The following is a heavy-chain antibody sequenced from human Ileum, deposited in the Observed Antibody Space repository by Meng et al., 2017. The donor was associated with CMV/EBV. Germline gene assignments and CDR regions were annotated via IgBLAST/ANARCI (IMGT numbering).Heavy chain of an antibody. D-gene: IGHD3-10*01. J-gene: IGHJ5*02. V-gene: IGHV3-7*01. CDR3: ARDEGVLGWFDP. CDR1: GFTFSSYW. CDR2: IKQDGSEQ. Sequence: GGSLRLSCAASGFTFSSYWMSWVRQSPGKGLEWVANIKQDGSEQYYVDSVKGRFAISRDNAKNSLDLQMNSLRAEDTAVYYCARDEGVLGWFDPWGQGTLVTVSS.